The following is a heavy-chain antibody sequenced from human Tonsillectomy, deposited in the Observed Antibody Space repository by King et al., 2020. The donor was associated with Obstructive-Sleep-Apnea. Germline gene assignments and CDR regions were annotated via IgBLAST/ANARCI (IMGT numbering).Heavy chain of an antibody. D-gene: IGHD3-22*01. Sequence: VQLQESGPGLVKPSETLSLTCTVSVGSISSYYCNWIRQPPGKGLEYLGHISYSGRPNSNPSLKSRVTISVDTSKNQFSLRMSSATAADTAVYYCARHDYSNGYFGVFDYWGQGTLVTVSS. J-gene: IGHJ4*02. CDR1: VGSISSYY. CDR2: ISYSGRP. CDR3: ARHDYSNGYFGVFDY. V-gene: IGHV4-59*08.